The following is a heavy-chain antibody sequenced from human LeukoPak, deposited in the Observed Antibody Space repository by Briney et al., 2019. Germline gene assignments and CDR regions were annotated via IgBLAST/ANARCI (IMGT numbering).Heavy chain of an antibody. J-gene: IGHJ4*02. Sequence: GGSLRLSCATSGFTFNSYVMNWVRQAPGKGLEWVSSISSRSSSISYAGAVRGRFTISRGSANLYLHMSSLRVDDTGVYYCARERGWTHYFDYWGQGTLVTVSS. CDR2: ISSRSSSI. CDR1: GFTFNSYV. V-gene: IGHV3-21*01. D-gene: IGHD5-18*01. CDR3: ARERGWTHYFDY.